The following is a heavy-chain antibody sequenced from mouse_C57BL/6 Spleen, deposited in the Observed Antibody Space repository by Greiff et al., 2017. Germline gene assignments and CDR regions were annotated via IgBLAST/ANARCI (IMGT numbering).Heavy chain of an antibody. V-gene: IGHV1-62-2*01. CDR2: FYPGSGSI. Sequence: QLQQSGAELVKPGASVKLFCKASGYTLTEYTIHWVKQRSGQGLEWIGWFYPGSGSIKYNEKFKDEATLTADKSSSTVYMKLSRLTSEDSAVYFCARHEGDYYGSSSWYFDDWGTGTTVTVSS. CDR1: GYTLTEYT. J-gene: IGHJ1*03. CDR3: ARHEGDYYGSSSWYFDD. D-gene: IGHD1-1*01.